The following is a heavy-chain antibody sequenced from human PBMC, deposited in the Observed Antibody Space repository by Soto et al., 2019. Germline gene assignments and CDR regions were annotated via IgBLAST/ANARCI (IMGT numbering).Heavy chain of an antibody. J-gene: IGHJ5*02. CDR3: AKVMRYYYGSGDWFDP. Sequence: PGGSLRLSCAASGFTFSSYAMSWVRQAPGKGLEWVSAISGSGGSTYYADSVKGRFTISRDNSKNTLYLQMNSLRAEDTAVYYCAKVMRYYYGSGDWFDPWGQGTLVTVSS. D-gene: IGHD3-10*01. CDR2: ISGSGGST. V-gene: IGHV3-23*01. CDR1: GFTFSSYA.